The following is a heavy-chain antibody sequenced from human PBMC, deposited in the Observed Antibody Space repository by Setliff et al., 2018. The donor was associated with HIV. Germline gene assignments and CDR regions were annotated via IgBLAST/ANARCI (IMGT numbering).Heavy chain of an antibody. D-gene: IGHD3-10*01. CDR1: GYTFTTYG. V-gene: IGHV1-18*04. CDR2: INSYNGNT. Sequence: ASVKVSCKASGYTFTTYGVNWVRQAPGQGLEWMGWINSYNGNTKFAQKFQGRVTMTTDTSTTTAFMELRSLKADDTGIYYCSRSGVPPYYYYYMDVWGKGTTVTVSS. J-gene: IGHJ6*03. CDR3: SRSGVPPYYYYYMDV.